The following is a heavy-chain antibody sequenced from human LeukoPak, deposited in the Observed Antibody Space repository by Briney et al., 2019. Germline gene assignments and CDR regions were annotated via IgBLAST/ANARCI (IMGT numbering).Heavy chain of an antibody. CDR1: GYTFTGYY. CDR2: INPNSGGT. Sequence: ASVKVSCKASGYTFTGYYMHWVRQAPGQGLEWMGRINPNSGGTNYAQKFQGRVTMTRDTSISTAYMELSRLRSDDTAVYYCAGAYYDHFDAFDIWGQGTMVTVSS. CDR3: AGAYYDHFDAFDI. D-gene: IGHD1-26*01. V-gene: IGHV1-2*06. J-gene: IGHJ3*02.